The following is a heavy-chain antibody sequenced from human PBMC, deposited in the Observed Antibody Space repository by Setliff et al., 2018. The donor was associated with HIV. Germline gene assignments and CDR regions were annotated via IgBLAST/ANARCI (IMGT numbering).Heavy chain of an antibody. CDR1: GASISSSNFY. CDR3: ARQYWGGGSSGLVYYFDN. D-gene: IGHD6-19*01. V-gene: IGHV4-39*01. J-gene: IGHJ4*02. Sequence: SETLSLTCTVSGASISSSNFYWSWILRSPGKGLEWIGSFYFGGRTHYNPSLKSRVTISVDTLRNQFSLVLSSVTAADTAVFFCARQYWGGGSSGLVYYFDNWGQGMSVTVSS. CDR2: FYFGGRT.